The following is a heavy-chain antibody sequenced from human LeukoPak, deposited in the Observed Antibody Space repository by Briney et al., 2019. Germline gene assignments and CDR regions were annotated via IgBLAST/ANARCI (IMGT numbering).Heavy chain of an antibody. CDR3: ARVNRGPYFDWLGPDYYYYMDV. CDR2: IIPIFGTA. V-gene: IGHV1-69*05. Sequence: SVKVSCKASGGTFSSYAISWVRQAPGQGLEWMGRIIPIFGTANYAQKFQGRVTITTDESTSTAYMELSSLRSEDTAVYYCARVNRGPYFDWLGPDYYYYMDVWGKGTTVTVSS. J-gene: IGHJ6*03. D-gene: IGHD3-9*01. CDR1: GGTFSSYA.